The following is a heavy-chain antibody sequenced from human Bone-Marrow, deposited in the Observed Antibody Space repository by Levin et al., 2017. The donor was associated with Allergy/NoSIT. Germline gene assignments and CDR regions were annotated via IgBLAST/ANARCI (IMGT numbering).Heavy chain of an antibody. V-gene: IGHV3-11*01. CDR2: ISSRGTTM. D-gene: IGHD1/OR15-1a*01. Sequence: TSGGSLRLSCAASRFTLSDYYMSWIRQAPGKGLEWVSYISSRGTTMYLADSVKGRFTISRDNAKNSLSLQMNSLRADDTAVYYCARDMNKAHYNYGLDVWGQGTTVTVSS. CDR1: RFTLSDYY. CDR3: ARDMNKAHYNYGLDV. J-gene: IGHJ6*02.